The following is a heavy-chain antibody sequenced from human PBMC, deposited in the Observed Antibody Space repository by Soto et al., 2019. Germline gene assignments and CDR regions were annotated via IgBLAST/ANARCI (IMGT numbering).Heavy chain of an antibody. CDR1: GFTFSSYS. CDR3: ARDSQRSGAFDI. J-gene: IGHJ3*02. V-gene: IGHV3-21*01. CDR2: ISSSSSYI. Sequence: GGSLRLSCAASGFTFSSYSMNWVRQAPGKGLEWVSSISSSSSYIYYADSVKGRFTISRDNAKNSLYLQMNSLRAEDTAVYYCARDSQRSGAFDIWGQGTMVTVSS. D-gene: IGHD3-10*01.